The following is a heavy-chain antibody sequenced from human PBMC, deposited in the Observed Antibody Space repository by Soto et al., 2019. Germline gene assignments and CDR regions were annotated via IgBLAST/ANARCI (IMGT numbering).Heavy chain of an antibody. V-gene: IGHV3-30-3*01. D-gene: IGHD1-26*01. Sequence: QVQLVESGGGVVQRGKSLRLSCAASGFTFSSYALHWVRQAPGKGLEWVAVMSYDGSNEYADSVKGRFTISRDNFKNTLYLQMSSLRTDDTAVYYCARDPTSPEYRYSGRFRDNTFDSWGQGTLVTVSS. CDR3: ARDPTSPEYRYSGRFRDNTFDS. CDR1: GFTFSSYA. J-gene: IGHJ5*01. CDR2: MSYDGSNE.